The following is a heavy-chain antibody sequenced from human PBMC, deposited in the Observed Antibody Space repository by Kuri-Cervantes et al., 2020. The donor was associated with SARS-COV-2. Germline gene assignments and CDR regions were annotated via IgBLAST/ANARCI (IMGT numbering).Heavy chain of an antibody. CDR2: INAGNGNT. J-gene: IGHJ6*02. V-gene: IGHV1-3*01. D-gene: IGHD3-22*01. CDR1: GYTFTRYA. Sequence: ASVKVSCKASGYTFTRYAMHWVRQAPGQRLEWMGWINAGNGNTKYSQKFQGRVTITRYTSASTAYMELSSLRSEDTAVYYCAREYYDSSGYYYYYYYGMDVWGQGTTVTVSS. CDR3: AREYYDSSGYYYYYYYGMDV.